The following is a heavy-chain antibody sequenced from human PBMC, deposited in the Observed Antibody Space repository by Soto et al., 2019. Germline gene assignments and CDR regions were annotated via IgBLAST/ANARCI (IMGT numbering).Heavy chain of an antibody. Sequence: SETLSLTCAVPGGSISSTNWWTWVRQSPGRGLEWIGEIYHSGTTNYSPSLKSRVNIAVDMSTNHFSLTLISVTAADTAVYYCAFPATADFDYWGRGILVTVSS. J-gene: IGHJ4*02. CDR1: GGSISSTNW. D-gene: IGHD6-13*01. V-gene: IGHV4-4*02. CDR2: IYHSGTT. CDR3: AFPATADFDY.